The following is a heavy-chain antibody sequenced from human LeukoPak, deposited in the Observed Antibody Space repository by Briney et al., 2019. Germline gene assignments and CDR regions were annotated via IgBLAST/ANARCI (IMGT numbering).Heavy chain of an antibody. CDR3: ARPPAAFPCPPTL. J-gene: IGHJ1*01. CDR1: GGTFSSYA. Sequence: SLKVSCKASGGTFSSYAISWVPPAPGQGLEWMGGINPIFGTANYAQKFQGRVTLTADKSTSTEYMELSSLRSEDTAVYYCARPPAAFPCPPTLWGQGTLVTVSS. V-gene: IGHV1-69*06. D-gene: IGHD2-2*01. CDR2: INPIFGTA.